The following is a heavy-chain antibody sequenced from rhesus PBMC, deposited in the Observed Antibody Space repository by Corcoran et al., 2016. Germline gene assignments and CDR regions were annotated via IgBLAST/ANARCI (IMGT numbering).Heavy chain of an antibody. D-gene: IGHD6-43*01. Sequence: QVQLQESGPAVVKPSETLSLTCAVSGGSISRRNLWDWTRQSPGKGVEWIGGIYGSAASTVYSPSLKSRVTLSIDTSKNQFSLKLSSVTAADTAVYFCARHLGSSYGWRFDVWGAGVLVTVSS. CDR1: GGSISRRNL. V-gene: IGHV4-93*02. CDR3: ARHLGSSYGWRFDV. CDR2: IYGSAAST. J-gene: IGHJ5-1*01.